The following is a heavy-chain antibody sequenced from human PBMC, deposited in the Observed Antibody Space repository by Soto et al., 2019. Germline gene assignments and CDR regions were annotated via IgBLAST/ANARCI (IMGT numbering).Heavy chain of an antibody. CDR2: VDPSDSYT. Sequence: EVQLVQSGAEVKKPGESLRISCEGSGYSFTRYWITWLRQMPGKGLEWMGRVDPSDSYTNYSPSFQGHVSISVDKSISTAYLHWSSLKASDTAMYYCAKSGTGTRDFDPWGQGTLVTVSS. CDR1: GYSFTRYW. V-gene: IGHV5-10-1*01. J-gene: IGHJ5*02. CDR3: AKSGTGTRDFDP. D-gene: IGHD1-1*01.